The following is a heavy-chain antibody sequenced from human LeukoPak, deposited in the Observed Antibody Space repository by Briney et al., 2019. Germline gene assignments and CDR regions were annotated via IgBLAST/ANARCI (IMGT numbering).Heavy chain of an antibody. CDR1: GYTFTSYG. CDR3: ATLFYRVTSSGYNNWFDP. D-gene: IGHD5-24*01. V-gene: IGHV1-18*01. CDR2: ISAYNGNT. Sequence: ASVKVSCKASGYTFTSYGISWVRQAPGQGLEWMGWISAYNGNTNYAQKLQGRVTMTTDTSTSTAYMELRSLRSDDTAVYYRATLFYRVTSSGYNNWFDPWGQGTLVTVSS. J-gene: IGHJ5*02.